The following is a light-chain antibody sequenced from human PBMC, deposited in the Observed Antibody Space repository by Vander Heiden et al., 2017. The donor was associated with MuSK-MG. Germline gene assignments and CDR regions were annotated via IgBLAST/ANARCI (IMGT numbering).Light chain of an antibody. CDR1: QSLSGS. Sequence: EIVLTQSPATLSLSSGERATLSCRASQSLSGSIAWYQQKPGQAPRLLIYDISDRAADIPARFSGSGSGTIFTLTITSLEPEDFAVYYCQQRYNWPITFGQGTRLEIK. V-gene: IGKV3-11*01. CDR3: QQRYNWPIT. CDR2: DIS. J-gene: IGKJ5*01.